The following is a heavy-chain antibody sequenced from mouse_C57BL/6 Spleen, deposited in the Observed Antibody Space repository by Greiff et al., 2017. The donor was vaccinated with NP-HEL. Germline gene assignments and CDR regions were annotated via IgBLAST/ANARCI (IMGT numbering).Heavy chain of an antibody. J-gene: IGHJ2*01. D-gene: IGHD2-4*01. CDR1: GYTFTSYW. Sequence: QVQLQQPGAELVRPGSSVKLSCKASGYTFTSYWMHWVKQRPIQGLEWIGNIDPSDSETHYNQKFKDKATLTVVKSSSTAYMQLSSLTSEDSAVYYCARLWDYEGFDYWGQGTTLTVSS. V-gene: IGHV1-52*01. CDR2: IDPSDSET. CDR3: ARLWDYEGFDY.